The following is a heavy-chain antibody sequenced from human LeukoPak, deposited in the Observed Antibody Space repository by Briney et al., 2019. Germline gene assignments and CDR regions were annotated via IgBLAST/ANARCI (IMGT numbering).Heavy chain of an antibody. CDR3: ARYSSTWPYWYFDL. D-gene: IGHD6-13*01. CDR1: GGSISSGSYS. Sequence: SETLSLTCAVAGGSISSGSYSWRWIRQPPGKGLEWIGYISHSESTYYNPARKSRVTITVDRSNNQFFLKLTSVTAADTAVYSCARYSSTWPYWYFDLWGRGTLVTVSS. V-gene: IGHV4-30-2*01. J-gene: IGHJ2*01. CDR2: ISHSEST.